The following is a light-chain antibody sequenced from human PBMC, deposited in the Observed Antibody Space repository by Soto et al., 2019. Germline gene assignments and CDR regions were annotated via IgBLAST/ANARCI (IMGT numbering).Light chain of an antibody. CDR2: DVS. Sequence: QSVLTQPASVSGSPGQSIAISCTGTSSDVGGYSYVSWYQQQPGKAPKLVISDVSNRPSGVSDRFSGSKSGNTASLTISGLQTEDEADYYCASYTTSRTYVFGTGTKVTVL. J-gene: IGLJ1*01. V-gene: IGLV2-14*01. CDR3: ASYTTSRTYV. CDR1: SSDVGGYSY.